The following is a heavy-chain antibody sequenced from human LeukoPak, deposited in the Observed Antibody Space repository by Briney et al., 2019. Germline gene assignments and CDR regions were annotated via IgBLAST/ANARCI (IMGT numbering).Heavy chain of an antibody. CDR2: ISSSSSYI. Sequence: GGSLRLSCAASGFTFSSYSMNWVRQGPGKGLEWVSSISSSSSYIYYADSVKGRFTISRDNAKNSLYLQMNSLRAEDTAVYYCASTEYSSSSGAFDIWGQGTMVTVSS. J-gene: IGHJ3*02. CDR1: GFTFSSYS. D-gene: IGHD6-6*01. CDR3: ASTEYSSSSGAFDI. V-gene: IGHV3-21*01.